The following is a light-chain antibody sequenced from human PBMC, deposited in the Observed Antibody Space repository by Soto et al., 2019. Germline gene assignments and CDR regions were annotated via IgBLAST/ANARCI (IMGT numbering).Light chain of an antibody. Sequence: DIQMTQSPSSLSASVGDRVTITCRASQSISSYLNWYQQKPGKAPKLLIYAASSLQSGVPSRFSGSGSGTDFTLTISSLQPEDFATYYCQQYNNWPRKFGQGTK. CDR2: AAS. J-gene: IGKJ1*01. CDR1: QSISSY. CDR3: QQYNNWPRK. V-gene: IGKV1-39*01.